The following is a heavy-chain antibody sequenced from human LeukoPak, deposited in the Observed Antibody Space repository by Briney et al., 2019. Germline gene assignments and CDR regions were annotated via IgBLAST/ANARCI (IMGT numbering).Heavy chain of an antibody. CDR1: GGSISSYY. Sequence: PSETLFLTCTVPGGSISSYYWSWIRQPAGKGLEWVGRIYTSGRTNYKPSLKSRVTMSVDTYKIQFSLKLSSVTAADTAVYYCARGGGGWLAGERYFDYWGQGTLVTVSS. V-gene: IGHV4-4*07. CDR2: IYTSGRT. J-gene: IGHJ4*02. CDR3: ARGGGGWLAGERYFDY. D-gene: IGHD6-19*01.